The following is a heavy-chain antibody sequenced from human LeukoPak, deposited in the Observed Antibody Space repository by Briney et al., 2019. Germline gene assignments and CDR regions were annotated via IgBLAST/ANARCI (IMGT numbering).Heavy chain of an antibody. CDR3: ASSSYSCSSS. CDR1: GFTFTNYW. D-gene: IGHD3-10*01. CDR2: INEDGSKK. J-gene: IGHJ5*02. Sequence: GGSLRLSCAASGFTFTNYWMIWVRQAPGEGLEWVAYINEDGSKKYYVGSVEGRFTISRDNAKNSVFLQMNSLRADDTAMYYCASSSYSCSSSWGQGTLVTVSS. V-gene: IGHV3-7*01.